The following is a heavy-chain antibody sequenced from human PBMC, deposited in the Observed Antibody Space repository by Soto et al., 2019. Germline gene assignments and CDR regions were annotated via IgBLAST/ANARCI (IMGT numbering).Heavy chain of an antibody. CDR2: ISYDGSNK. CDR3: ARDQTSCCYSPVA. D-gene: IGHD2-2*01. J-gene: IGHJ5*02. V-gene: IGHV3-30-3*01. CDR1: GFTFSSYA. Sequence: GGSLRLSCAASGFTFSSYAMHWVRQAPGKGLEWVAVISYDGSNKYYADSVKGRFTISRDNSKSTLYLQMNSLRAEDTAVYYCARDQTSCCYSPVAWGQGTLVTVSS.